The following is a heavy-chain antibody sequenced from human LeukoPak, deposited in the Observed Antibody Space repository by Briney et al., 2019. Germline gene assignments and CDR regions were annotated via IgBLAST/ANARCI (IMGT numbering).Heavy chain of an antibody. CDR1: GGSISSYY. D-gene: IGHD6-13*01. Sequence: SETLSLTCTVSGGSISSYYWSWIRQPPGKGLEWIGYIYYSGSTNYNPSLKSRVTMSVDTSKNQFSLKLSSVTAADTAVYYCARGSVSSSSWYYYYMDVWGKGTTVTISS. V-gene: IGHV4-59*12. CDR2: IYYSGST. J-gene: IGHJ6*03. CDR3: ARGSVSSSSWYYYYMDV.